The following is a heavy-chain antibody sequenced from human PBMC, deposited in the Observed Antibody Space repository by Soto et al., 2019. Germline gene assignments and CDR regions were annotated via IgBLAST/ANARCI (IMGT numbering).Heavy chain of an antibody. V-gene: IGHV1-46*01. Sequence: QVQLMQSGAEVKKPGASVKVSCKASGDTFTDYYIHWVRQAPGQGLEWMGTVNPSGGHTTYAQHFLGRGTMTRDTSTSTLYMELTSLTSDDTAIYYCARGGPVVVVTAALDDWGQGTLVTVSS. J-gene: IGHJ4*02. CDR2: VNPSGGHT. D-gene: IGHD2-21*02. CDR1: GDTFTDYY. CDR3: ARGGPVVVVTAALDD.